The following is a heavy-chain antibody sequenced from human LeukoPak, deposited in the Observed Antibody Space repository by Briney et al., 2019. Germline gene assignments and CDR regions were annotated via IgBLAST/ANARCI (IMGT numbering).Heavy chain of an antibody. J-gene: IGHJ4*02. CDR1: GFXFSSYS. CDR2: ISSSSSYI. V-gene: IGHV3-21*01. D-gene: IGHD5-24*01. CDR3: ARLQLGGHDY. Sequence: GGSLRLSCAASGFXFSSYSINWVRQAPGKGLEWVSSISSSSSYIYYADSVKGRFTISRDNAKNSLYLQMNSLRAEDTAVYYCARLQLGGHDYWGQGALVTVSS.